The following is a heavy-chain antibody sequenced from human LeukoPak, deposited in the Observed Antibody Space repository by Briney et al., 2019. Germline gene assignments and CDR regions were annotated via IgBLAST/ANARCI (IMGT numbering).Heavy chain of an antibody. CDR2: INHSGST. CDR1: GGSFSGYY. V-gene: IGHV4-34*01. CDR3: ARGRAQYYGSGSYYTSRSSLFDY. J-gene: IGHJ4*02. Sequence: SETLSLTCAVYGGSFSGYYWSWIRQPPGKGLEWIGEINHSGSTNYNPSLKSRVTISVDTSKNQFSLKLSSVTAADTAVCYCARGRAQYYGSGSYYTSRSSLFDYWGQGTLVTVSS. D-gene: IGHD3-10*01.